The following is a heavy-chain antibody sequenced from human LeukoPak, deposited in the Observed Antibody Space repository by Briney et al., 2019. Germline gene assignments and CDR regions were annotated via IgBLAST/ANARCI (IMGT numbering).Heavy chain of an antibody. D-gene: IGHD2-2*02. CDR1: GYTFTSYG. CDR3: AGGGYCSSTSCYTYNWFDP. Sequence: GASVKVSCKASGYTFTSYGISWVRQAPGQGLEWMGWISAYNGNTNYAQKLQGRVTMTTDTSTSTAYMELRSLRSDDTAVYYCAGGGYCSSTSCYTYNWFDPWGQGTLVTVSS. CDR2: ISAYNGNT. V-gene: IGHV1-18*01. J-gene: IGHJ5*02.